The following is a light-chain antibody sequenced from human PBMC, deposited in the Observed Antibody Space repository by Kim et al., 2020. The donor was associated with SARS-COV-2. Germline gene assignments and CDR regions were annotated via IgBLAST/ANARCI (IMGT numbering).Light chain of an antibody. CDR2: GAF. J-gene: IGKJ2*01. V-gene: IGKV3-15*01. CDR3: QQYNIWPYT. CDR1: QSVSSN. Sequence: EIVLTQSPATLSVSPGERATLSCRASQSVSSNLALYQQKPGQAPTLLIYGAFTRDTGITASLSGSGSDTEFTPINSSLQSEDFAVYYCQQYNIWPYTFGKGTELE.